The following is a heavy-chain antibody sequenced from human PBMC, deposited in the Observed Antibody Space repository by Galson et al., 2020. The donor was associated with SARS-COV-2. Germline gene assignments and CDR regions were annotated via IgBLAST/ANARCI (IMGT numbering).Heavy chain of an antibody. J-gene: IGHJ4*02. CDR2: MSPTGGTS. D-gene: IGHD6-19*01. CDR3: LSYSSTRHNY. Sequence: GGSLRLPCSASGFVFSDYAMHWVRQAPGKGLQYVSAMSPTGGTSFYADSVSGRFTMSRDNSKNTFYLQMPDLRVEDSAFYYCLSYSSTRHNYWGQETLVTVSS. V-gene: IGHV3-64D*09. CDR1: GFVFSDYA.